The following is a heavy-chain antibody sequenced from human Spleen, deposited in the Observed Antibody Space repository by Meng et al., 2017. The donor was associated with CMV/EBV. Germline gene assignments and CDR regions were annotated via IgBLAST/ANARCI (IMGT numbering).Heavy chain of an antibody. V-gene: IGHV1-69*10. CDR1: GYTFTSYG. J-gene: IGHJ5*02. CDR3: ARDQTTYCSSTSCYSGP. Sequence: SVKVSCKASGYTFTSYGISWVRQAPGQGLEWMGGIIPILGIANYAQKFQGRVTITADKSTSTAYMELSSLRSEDTAVYYCARDQTTYCSSTSCYSGPWGQGTLVTSPQ. D-gene: IGHD2-2*01. CDR2: IIPILGIA.